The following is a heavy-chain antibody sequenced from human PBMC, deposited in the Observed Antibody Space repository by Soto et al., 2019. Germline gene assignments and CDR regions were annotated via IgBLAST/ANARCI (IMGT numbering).Heavy chain of an antibody. J-gene: IGHJ3*02. CDR1: GFTFSSYG. CDR2: IWYDGSNK. CDR3: ASHLVVVTARAAFDI. V-gene: IGHV3-33*01. D-gene: IGHD2-21*02. Sequence: QVQLVESGGGVVQPGRSLRLSCAASGFTFSSYGMHWVRQAPGKGLEWVAVIWYDGSNKYYADSVKGRFTISRDNSKNTLYLQMNSLRAEDTAVYYCASHLVVVTARAAFDIWGQGTMVTVSS.